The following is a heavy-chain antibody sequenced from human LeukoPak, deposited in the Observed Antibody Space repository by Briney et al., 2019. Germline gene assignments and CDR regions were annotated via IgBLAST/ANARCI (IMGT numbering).Heavy chain of an antibody. D-gene: IGHD2-2*01. V-gene: IGHV3-48*03. CDR3: ARVPSSASCYFCYFDP. Sequence: GGSLRLSCVASGFTFSAYEMKWVRQAPGEGLEWVSYISSNGDTIYYADSVRGRFTISRDNSKTTVYMQMKSLRVEDTAVYYCARVPSSASCYFCYFDPWGQGTLVTVSS. CDR1: GFTFSAYE. CDR2: ISSNGDTI. J-gene: IGHJ5*02.